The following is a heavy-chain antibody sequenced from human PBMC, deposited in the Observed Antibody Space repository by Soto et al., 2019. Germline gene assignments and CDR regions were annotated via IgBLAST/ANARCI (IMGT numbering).Heavy chain of an antibody. V-gene: IGHV3-64D*06. CDR3: VKIRGVNNFDFFD. Sequence: GGSLRLSCSASGFTFSSYAMHWARQAPGKGLEYVSGIRGNGDPPFYAGSVKGRFTISRDNSKNTLYLHMSSLSADDTAIYYCVKIRGVNNFDFFDWGQGALVTVSS. CDR2: IRGNGDPP. CDR1: GFTFSSYA. J-gene: IGHJ4*02. D-gene: IGHD1-20*01.